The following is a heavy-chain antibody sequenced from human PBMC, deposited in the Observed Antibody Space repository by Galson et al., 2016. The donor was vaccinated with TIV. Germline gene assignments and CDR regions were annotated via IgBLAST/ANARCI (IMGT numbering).Heavy chain of an antibody. Sequence: SVKVSCKASGGTFSSNIINWIRQAPGQGLEWVGGIIPHVGIANYAQRLKGRVTITADKSTNTAYMELSSLRSEDTAMYYCATFAACGGDCYYFDYWGQRTLVTVSS. D-gene: IGHD2-21*02. CDR1: GGTFSSNI. CDR3: ATFAACGGDCYYFDY. V-gene: IGHV1-69*10. J-gene: IGHJ4*02. CDR2: IIPHVGIA.